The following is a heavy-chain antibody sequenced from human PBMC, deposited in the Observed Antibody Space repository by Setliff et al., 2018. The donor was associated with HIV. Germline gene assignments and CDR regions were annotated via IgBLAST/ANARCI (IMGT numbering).Heavy chain of an antibody. CDR3: ARQDQYDDSGYYVGFYGMDV. CDR1: GGSISSSSYY. D-gene: IGHD3-22*01. CDR2: IYTTGST. Sequence: SETLSLTCTVSGGSISSSSYYWTWIRQPAGKGLEWIGRIYTTGSTNYNPSLKSRVTISVDTSKNQFSLKLSSVTAADTAVYHCARQDQYDDSGYYVGFYGMDVWGQGTTVTVSS. J-gene: IGHJ6*02. V-gene: IGHV4-61*02.